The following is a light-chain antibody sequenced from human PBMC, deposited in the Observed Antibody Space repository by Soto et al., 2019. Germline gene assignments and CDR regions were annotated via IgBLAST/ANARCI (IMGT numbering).Light chain of an antibody. CDR3: QSYDSSLSAVV. Sequence: QSALTQPPSVSGAPGQRVTISCTGSSSNIGAGYDVHWYQQLPGTAPKLLIYGNSHRPSGVPDRFSGSKSGTSASLAITGLQAEDEADYYCQSYDSSLSAVVFGGGTKLTVL. CDR1: SSNIGAGYD. CDR2: GNS. V-gene: IGLV1-40*01. J-gene: IGLJ2*01.